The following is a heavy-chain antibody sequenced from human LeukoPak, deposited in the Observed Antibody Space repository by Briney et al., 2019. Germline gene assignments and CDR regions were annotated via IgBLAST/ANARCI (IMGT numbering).Heavy chain of an antibody. CDR3: AKAPQGSHYYYYYMDV. V-gene: IGHV3-30*18. CDR2: ISYDGSNK. J-gene: IGHJ6*03. CDR1: GFTFSSYG. Sequence: PGGSLRLSCAASGFTFSSYGMHWVRQAPGKGQEWVAVISYDGSNKYYADSVKGRFTISRDNSKNTLYLQMNSLRAEDTAVYYCAKAPQGSHYYYYYMDVWGKGTTVTVSS.